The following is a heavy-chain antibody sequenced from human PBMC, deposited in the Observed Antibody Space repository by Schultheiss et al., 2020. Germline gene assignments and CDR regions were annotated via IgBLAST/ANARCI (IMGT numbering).Heavy chain of an antibody. V-gene: IGHV4-59*01. CDR2: IYYSGST. CDR1: GGSINSYY. Sequence: SQTLSLTCTVSGGSINSYYWSWIRQPPGKELEWIGYIYYSGSTNYNPSLQSRVTISVDMSKNQFSLKLSSVTAADTAVYYCARLLRGDWQHDYWGQGTLVTVSS. D-gene: IGHD3-10*01. J-gene: IGHJ4*02. CDR3: ARLLRGDWQHDY.